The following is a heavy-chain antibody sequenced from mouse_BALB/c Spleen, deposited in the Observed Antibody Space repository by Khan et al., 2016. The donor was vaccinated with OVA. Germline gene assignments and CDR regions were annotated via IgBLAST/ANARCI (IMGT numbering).Heavy chain of an antibody. Sequence: QMQLEESGPGLVAPSQSLSITCTVSGFSLTGYGVNWVRQPPGKGLEWLGMIRGDGSTDYNTALKSRLSISKDNSKSQVFLKMNSLQTDDTARYYCARDYYIDDEGFAYWGQGTLVTVSA. J-gene: IGHJ3*01. CDR3: ARDYYIDDEGFAY. D-gene: IGHD2-12*01. V-gene: IGHV2-6-7*01. CDR2: IRGDGST. CDR1: GFSLTGYG.